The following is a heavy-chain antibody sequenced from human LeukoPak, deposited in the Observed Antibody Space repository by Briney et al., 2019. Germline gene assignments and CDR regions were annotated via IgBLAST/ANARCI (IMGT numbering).Heavy chain of an antibody. CDR1: GFTFSSYG. CDR2: IRYDGSNK. J-gene: IGHJ3*02. Sequence: PGGSLRLSCAASGFTFSSYGMHWVRQAPGKGLEWVAFIRYDGSNKYYADSVKGRSTISGDNSKNTLYLQMNSLRAEDTAVYYCAKDTAMANDAFDIWGQGTMVTVSS. CDR3: AKDTAMANDAFDI. V-gene: IGHV3-30*02. D-gene: IGHD5-18*01.